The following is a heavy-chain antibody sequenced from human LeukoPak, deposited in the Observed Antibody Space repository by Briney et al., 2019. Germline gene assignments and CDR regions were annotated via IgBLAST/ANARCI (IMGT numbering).Heavy chain of an antibody. CDR1: GFTFTSSA. V-gene: IGHV1-58*01. CDR2: IVVGGGNT. D-gene: IGHD1-26*01. J-gene: IGHJ4*02. CDR3: AAGLTQWELYKIDY. Sequence: SVKVSCKASGFTFTSSAVQWVRQARGQRLEWIGWIVVGGGNTNYAQKFQERVTITRDMSTSTAYMELSSLRSEDTAVYYCAAGLTQWELYKIDYWGQGTLVTVSS.